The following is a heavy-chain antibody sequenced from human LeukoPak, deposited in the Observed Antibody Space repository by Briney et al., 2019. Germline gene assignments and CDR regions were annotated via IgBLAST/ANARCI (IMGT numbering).Heavy chain of an antibody. Sequence: GGSLRLSCATSGFTFSSYAMSWVRQAPGKGLEWVSSISSGGSGTYYADSVKGRFTISRDKSKNTLYLQMNSLGAEDTAAYYCAKRDSSGWYSLDYWGQGTLVTVS. D-gene: IGHD6-19*01. CDR3: AKRDSSGWYSLDY. J-gene: IGHJ4*02. CDR2: ISSGGSGT. V-gene: IGHV3-23*01. CDR1: GFTFSSYA.